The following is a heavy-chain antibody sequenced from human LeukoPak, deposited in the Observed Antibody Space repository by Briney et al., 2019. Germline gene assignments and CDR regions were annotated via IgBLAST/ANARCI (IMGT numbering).Heavy chain of an antibody. CDR3: ARDFGARGWFDY. CDR1: GFTFSSCS. CDR2: ISSSSSTI. Sequence: GGSLRLSCAASGFTFSSCSMDWVRQAPGKGLEWVSYISSSSSTIYYAGSVKGRFTISRDNANYSLYLQMNSLRAEDTAVYYCARDFGARGWFDYWGQGTLVTVSS. D-gene: IGHD6-19*01. J-gene: IGHJ4*02. V-gene: IGHV3-48*01.